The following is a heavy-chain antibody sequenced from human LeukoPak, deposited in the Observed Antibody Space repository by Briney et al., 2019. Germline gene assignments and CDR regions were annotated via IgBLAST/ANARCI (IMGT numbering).Heavy chain of an antibody. CDR2: ISSSGTTT. V-gene: IGHV3-48*03. CDR3: TPLTVAPNFDY. J-gene: IGHJ4*02. Sequence: GGSLRLSCAASGFSFSVYEMHWVRQAPGKGLEWISDISSSGTTTYYADSVKGRFTISRDNAKKSLYLQMNSLRAEDTAVYYCTPLTVAPNFDYGGRGPRVPVSS. D-gene: IGHD4-23*01. CDR1: GFSFSVYE.